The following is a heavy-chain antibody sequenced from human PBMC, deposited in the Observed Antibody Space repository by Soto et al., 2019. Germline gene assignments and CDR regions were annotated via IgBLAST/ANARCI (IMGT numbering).Heavy chain of an antibody. CDR1: GGSIISGGYS. D-gene: IGHD5-18*01. J-gene: IGHJ4*02. Sequence: SETLCLTCAVAGGSIISGGYSWSWIRQPPGKGLECIGYISHSGSTYYNPSLKSRVTISVDRSKNQFSLKLSSVTAADTAVYYCARGAAMVDYWGQGTLVTSPQ. V-gene: IGHV4-30-2*01. CDR3: ARGAAMVDY. CDR2: ISHSGST.